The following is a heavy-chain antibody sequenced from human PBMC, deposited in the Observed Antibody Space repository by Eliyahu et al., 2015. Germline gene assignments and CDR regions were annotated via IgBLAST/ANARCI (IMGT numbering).Heavy chain of an antibody. Sequence: EVQLVESGXGLVKPGGSLRLSCXASGFTFSNAWXXWVRQAPGKGLEWVGRLKSKTDGGTTDYAAPVKGRFTISRDDSKTTLYLQMNSLKTEDTALYYCTTDKAAWMGFYWGQGTLVTVSS. CDR2: LKSKTDGGTT. V-gene: IGHV3-15*01. CDR1: GFTFSNAW. CDR3: TTDKAAWMGFY. J-gene: IGHJ4*02. D-gene: IGHD1-1*01.